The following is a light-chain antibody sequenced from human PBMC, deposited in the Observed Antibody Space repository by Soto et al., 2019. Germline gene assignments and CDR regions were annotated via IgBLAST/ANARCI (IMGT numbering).Light chain of an antibody. CDR1: QSISSW. Sequence: DIQMSXSPSTLSAXVGXXXXXXXXASQSISSWLAWYQQKPGKAPKLLVYDASSLESGVSSRFSGSGSGTEFTLTISHLQPDDVATYYCQQYNSYWTFGQGTKREIK. CDR2: DAS. CDR3: QQYNSYWT. V-gene: IGKV1-5*01. J-gene: IGKJ1*01.